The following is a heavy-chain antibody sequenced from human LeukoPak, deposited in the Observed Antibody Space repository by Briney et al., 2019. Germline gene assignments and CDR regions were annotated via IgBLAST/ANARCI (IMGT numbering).Heavy chain of an antibody. J-gene: IGHJ4*02. Sequence: EASVTVSCKASGYTSTGYYMHWVRQAPGQGLEWMGWINPNSGGTNYAQKFQGRVTMTRDTSISTAYMELSRLRSDDTAVYYCARGATVTTGLYYFDYWGQGTLVTVSS. V-gene: IGHV1-2*02. CDR3: ARGATVTTGLYYFDY. CDR1: GYTSTGYY. D-gene: IGHD4-17*01. CDR2: INPNSGGT.